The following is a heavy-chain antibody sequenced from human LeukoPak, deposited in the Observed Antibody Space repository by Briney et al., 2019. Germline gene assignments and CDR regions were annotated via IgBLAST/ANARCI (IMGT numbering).Heavy chain of an antibody. CDR3: ARKDYLMGFADY. J-gene: IGHJ4*02. D-gene: IGHD4/OR15-4a*01. CDR2: ISAYNGNT. V-gene: IGHV1-18*01. CDR1: GYTFNRYG. Sequence: ASVKVSCKASGYTFNRYGISWVRQAPGQGLEWMGWISAYNGNTKYSQKVQGRVTMTADTSTNTVYMELRSLRSDDTAMYYCARKDYLMGFADYWGQGTLVTVSS.